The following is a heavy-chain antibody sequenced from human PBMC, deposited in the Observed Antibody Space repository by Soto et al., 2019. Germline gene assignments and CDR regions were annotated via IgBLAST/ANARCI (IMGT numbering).Heavy chain of an antibody. CDR2: IYYSGST. D-gene: IGHD3-10*01. CDR1: GGSVSSYY. J-gene: IGHJ4*02. V-gene: IGHV4-59*08. Sequence: SETLSLSCTVSGGSVSSYYWTWIRQPPGKGLEWIGYIYYSGSTNYNPSLKSRVTISVDTSKNQFSLKLSSVTAADTAVYYCARYSGSGTYFDYWGQGTLVTVS. CDR3: ARYSGSGTYFDY.